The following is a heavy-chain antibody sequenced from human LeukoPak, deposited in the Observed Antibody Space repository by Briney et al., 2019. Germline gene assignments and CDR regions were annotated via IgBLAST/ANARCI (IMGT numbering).Heavy chain of an antibody. D-gene: IGHD3-22*01. V-gene: IGHV4-31*03. CDR2: IYYSGST. Sequence: SQTLSLTCTVSGGSISSGGYYWSWIRQHPGKGLEWIGYIYYSGSTYYNPSLKSRVTISVDTSKNQFSPKLSSVTAADTAVYYCARGMYYDSSGYGPYYYYYGMDVWGQGTTVTVSS. CDR3: ARGMYYDSSGYGPYYYYYGMDV. J-gene: IGHJ6*02. CDR1: GGSISSGGYY.